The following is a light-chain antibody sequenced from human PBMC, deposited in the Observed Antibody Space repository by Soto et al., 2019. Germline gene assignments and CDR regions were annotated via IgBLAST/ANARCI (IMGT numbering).Light chain of an antibody. J-gene: IGLJ1*01. Sequence: QSALTQPASVSGSPGQSITISCTGTSSDVGGYNYVSWYQQHPGKAPKLMIFEVTNRPSGISNRFSGSRSGNTSSLTISDLQAEDEAEYYCNSSTGSNTFVFGTGTKLTVL. CDR2: EVT. CDR3: NSSTGSNTFV. CDR1: SSDVGGYNY. V-gene: IGLV2-14*03.